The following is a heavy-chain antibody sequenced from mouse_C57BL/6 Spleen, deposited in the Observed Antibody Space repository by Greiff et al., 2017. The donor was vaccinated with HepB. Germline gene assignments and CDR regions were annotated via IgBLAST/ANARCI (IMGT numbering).Heavy chain of an antibody. CDR2: IYPRSGNT. Sequence: QVQLKESGAELARPGASVKLSCKASGYTFTSYGISWVKQRTGQGLEWIGEIYPRSGNTYYNEKFKGKATLTADKSSSTAYMELRSLTSEDSAVYFCARYPYDFDYWGQGTTLTVSS. CDR3: ARYPYDFDY. D-gene: IGHD2-4*01. V-gene: IGHV1-81*01. CDR1: GYTFTSYG. J-gene: IGHJ2*01.